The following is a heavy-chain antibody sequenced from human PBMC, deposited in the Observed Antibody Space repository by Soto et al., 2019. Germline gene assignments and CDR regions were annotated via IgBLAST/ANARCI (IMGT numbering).Heavy chain of an antibody. D-gene: IGHD1-26*01. CDR3: ARARERSPPLYYFDY. CDR1: GGSISSGDYY. J-gene: IGHJ4*02. V-gene: IGHV4-30-4*01. CDR2: IYYSGST. Sequence: QVQLQESGPGLVKPSQTLSLTCTVSGGSISSGDYYWSWIRQPPGKGLEWIGYIYYSGSTYYNPSLKSRITISVTTPKNQFSLKLSSVTAADTAVYYCARARERSPPLYYFDYWGQGTLVTVSS.